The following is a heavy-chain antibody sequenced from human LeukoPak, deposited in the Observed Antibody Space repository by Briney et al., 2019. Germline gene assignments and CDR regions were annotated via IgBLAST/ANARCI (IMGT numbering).Heavy chain of an antibody. V-gene: IGHV1-8*01. J-gene: IGHJ4*02. Sequence: GASVKVSCKASGYTFSSYDINWVRQATGQGLEWMGWMNPNSDNTGYAQKFQGRVNMTRNTSISTAYMELSSLRSEDTAVYYCARKFLGSRGYYFDYWGQGTLVTVSS. CDR1: GYTFSSYD. CDR2: MNPNSDNT. D-gene: IGHD3-10*01. CDR3: ARKFLGSRGYYFDY.